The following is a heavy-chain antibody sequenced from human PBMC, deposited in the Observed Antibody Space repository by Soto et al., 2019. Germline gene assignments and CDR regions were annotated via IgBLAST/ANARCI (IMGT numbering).Heavy chain of an antibody. CDR2: ISYEGSNK. J-gene: IGHJ4*02. CDR3: AKDAVAGTFDY. V-gene: IGHV3-30*18. Sequence: QVQLVESGGGVVQPGRSLRLSCAASGFTFSSYGMHWVRQAPGKGLEWVAVISYEGSNKYYADSVKGRFTISRDNSKNTLYLQMNSLRAEDTAVYYCAKDAVAGTFDYWGQGTLVTVSS. CDR1: GFTFSSYG. D-gene: IGHD6-19*01.